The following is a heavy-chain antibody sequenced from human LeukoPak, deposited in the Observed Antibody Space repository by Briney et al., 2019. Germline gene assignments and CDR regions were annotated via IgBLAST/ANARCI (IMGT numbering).Heavy chain of an antibody. D-gene: IGHD3-10*01. Sequence: ASVKVSCKASGYTFTGYYMHWVRQAPGQGLQWMGWINPNGGDTNYAQKFQGRVTMTRDTSISTAYMELSRLRSEDTAVYYCATPRITMVRGVIISKAFDYWGQGTLVTVSS. CDR3: ATPRITMVRGVIISKAFDY. CDR2: INPNGGDT. V-gene: IGHV1-2*02. J-gene: IGHJ4*02. CDR1: GYTFTGYY.